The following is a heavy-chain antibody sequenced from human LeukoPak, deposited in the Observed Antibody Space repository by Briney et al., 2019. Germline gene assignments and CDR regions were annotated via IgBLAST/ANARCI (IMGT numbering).Heavy chain of an antibody. CDR2: IYYSGST. Sequence: SSQTLSLTCTVSGGSISSGGYYWSWIRQHPGKGLEWIGYIYYSGSTYYNPSLKSRFTISVDTSKNQFSLKLSSVTAADTAVYYCARDGRVATIAGRPYYYYGMDVWGQGTTVTVSS. CDR3: ARDGRVATIAGRPYYYYGMDV. D-gene: IGHD5-12*01. J-gene: IGHJ6*02. CDR1: GGSISSGGYY. V-gene: IGHV4-31*03.